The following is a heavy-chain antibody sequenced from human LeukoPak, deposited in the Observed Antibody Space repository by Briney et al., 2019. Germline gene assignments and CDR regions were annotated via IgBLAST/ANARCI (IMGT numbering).Heavy chain of an antibody. J-gene: IGHJ4*02. CDR2: INHSGST. D-gene: IGHD6-6*01. Sequence: PSETLSLTCAVSGGSISSSNWWSWVRQPPGKGLEWIGEINHSGSTNYNPSLKSRVTISVDTSKNQFSLKLSSVTAADTAVYYCARGLAARPFDYWGQGTLVTVSS. V-gene: IGHV4-4*02. CDR3: ARGLAARPFDY. CDR1: GGSISSSNW.